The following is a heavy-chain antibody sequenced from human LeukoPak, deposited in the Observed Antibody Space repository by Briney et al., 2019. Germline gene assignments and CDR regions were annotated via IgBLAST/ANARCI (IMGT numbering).Heavy chain of an antibody. J-gene: IGHJ2*01. CDR3: ARDHGNDWSWYIDL. V-gene: IGHV4-59*01. CDR1: GGSISSYY. D-gene: IGHD3-9*01. Sequence: PSETLSLTCTVSGGSISSYYWSWIRQPPGKGLEWIGYIYYSGSTNYNPSLKSRVTISVDTSKKQFSLKLSSVTAADTAVYYCARDHGNDWSWYIDLWGRGTLVTVSS. CDR2: IYYSGST.